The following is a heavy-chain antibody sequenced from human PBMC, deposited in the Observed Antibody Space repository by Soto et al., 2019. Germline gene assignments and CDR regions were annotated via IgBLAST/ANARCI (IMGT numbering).Heavy chain of an antibody. CDR3: ASEPPLRAARPWFDP. V-gene: IGHV1-69*01. Sequence: QVQLVQSGAEVKKPGSSVKVSCKASGGTFSSYAISWVRQAPGQGLEWMGGIIPIFGTANYAQKFQGRATITEDESKSTAYMELSSLRSEDTAVYYCASEPPLRAARPWFDPWGQGTLVTVSS. J-gene: IGHJ5*02. D-gene: IGHD6-6*01. CDR1: GGTFSSYA. CDR2: IIPIFGTA.